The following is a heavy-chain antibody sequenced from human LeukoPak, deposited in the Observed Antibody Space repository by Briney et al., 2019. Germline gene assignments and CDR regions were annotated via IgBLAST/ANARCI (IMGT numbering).Heavy chain of an antibody. Sequence: GGSLRLSRLTSGFTLSTNAMSWVRQAPGKGLEWISGISGSGASTYYADSVKGRFTISRDDSRNTLYLQMNSLRGDDTAVYYCAKDVGKWESLHFFDYWGQGTLVTVSS. CDR1: GFTLSTNA. V-gene: IGHV3-23*01. CDR3: AKDVGKWESLHFFDY. D-gene: IGHD1-26*01. J-gene: IGHJ4*02. CDR2: ISGSGAST.